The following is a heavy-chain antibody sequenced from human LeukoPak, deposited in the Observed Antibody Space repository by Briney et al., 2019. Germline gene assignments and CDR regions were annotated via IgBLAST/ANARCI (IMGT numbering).Heavy chain of an antibody. CDR1: GGSISSSSYY. CDR3: ASTIFGVVIIPN. J-gene: IGHJ4*02. Sequence: PSETLSLTCTVSGGSISSSSYYWGWIRQPPGKGLEWIGSIYYSGSTYYNPSLKSRVTISVDTSKNQFSLKLSSVIAADTAVYYCASTIFGVVIIPNWGQGTLVTVSS. CDR2: IYYSGST. V-gene: IGHV4-39*01. D-gene: IGHD3-3*01.